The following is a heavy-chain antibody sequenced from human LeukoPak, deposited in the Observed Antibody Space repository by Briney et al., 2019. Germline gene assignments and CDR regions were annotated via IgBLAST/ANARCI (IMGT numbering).Heavy chain of an antibody. J-gene: IGHJ4*02. CDR1: GFTFSDYA. CDR2: ISGSGGST. CDR3: ASGLNYYDSSGYYYFHPYFDY. V-gene: IGHV3-23*01. Sequence: GGSLRLSCAASGFTFSDYAMTWVRQAPGKGLEWVSSISGSGGSTNNADSVKGRFTISRDNSKNTLYLQMNSLRGEDTAVYYCASGLNYYDSSGYYYFHPYFDYWGQGTQVTVSS. D-gene: IGHD3-22*01.